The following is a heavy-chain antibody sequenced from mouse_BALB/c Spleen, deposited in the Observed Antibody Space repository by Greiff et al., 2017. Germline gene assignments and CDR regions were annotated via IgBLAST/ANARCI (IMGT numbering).Heavy chain of an antibody. V-gene: IGHV3-2*02. Sequence: VQLKESGPGLVKPSQSLSLTCTVTGYSITSDYAWNWIRQFPGNKLEWMGYISYSGSTSYNPSLKSRISITRDTSKNQFFLQLNSVTTEDTATYYCARCDYGSSPWFAYWGQGTLVTVSA. D-gene: IGHD1-1*01. CDR2: ISYSGST. CDR3: ARCDYGSSPWFAY. J-gene: IGHJ3*01. CDR1: GYSITSDYA.